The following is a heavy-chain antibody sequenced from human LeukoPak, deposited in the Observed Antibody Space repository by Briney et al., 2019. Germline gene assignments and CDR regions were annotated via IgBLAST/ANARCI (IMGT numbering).Heavy chain of an antibody. Sequence: SETLSLTCAVYGGSFKDNYWSWIRQPPGKGLEWVGEINHSGTTKYNPSLKRRVTILQNTSKKQLSLKLNSVTAADTAVYYCARVPLRFLEPFDNWGQGTLVTVS. CDR1: GGSFKDNY. J-gene: IGHJ4*02. CDR3: ARVPLRFLEPFDN. CDR2: INHSGTT. V-gene: IGHV4-34*01. D-gene: IGHD3-3*01.